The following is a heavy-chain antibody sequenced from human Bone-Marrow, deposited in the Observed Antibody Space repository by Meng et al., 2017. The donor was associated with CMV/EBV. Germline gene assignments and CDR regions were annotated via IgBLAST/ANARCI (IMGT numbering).Heavy chain of an antibody. Sequence: SVKVSCKASGDTFSSYTITWVRQAPGQGLEWMGRIIPILGIPNYAQKFQDRVTITADKSTSTAYMELSSLRSEDTAVYYCARGRMIVPAAMLYYYGMDVWGQGTTVTVSS. J-gene: IGHJ6*02. CDR1: GDTFSSYT. CDR2: IIPILGIP. V-gene: IGHV1-69*02. CDR3: ARGRMIVPAAMLYYYGMDV. D-gene: IGHD2-2*01.